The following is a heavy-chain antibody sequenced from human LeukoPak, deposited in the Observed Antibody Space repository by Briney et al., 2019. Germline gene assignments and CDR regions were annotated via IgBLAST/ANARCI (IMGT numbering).Heavy chain of an antibody. CDR2: IYYSGST. V-gene: IGHV4-61*05. Sequence: SETLSLTCTVSGGSISSSSYYWGWIRQPPGKGLEWIGYIYYSGSTNYNPSLKSRVTISVDTSKNQFSLKLSSVTAADTAVYYCAGAHSPAAEFDYWGQGTLVTVSS. D-gene: IGHD2-2*01. J-gene: IGHJ4*02. CDR3: AGAHSPAAEFDY. CDR1: GGSISSSSYY.